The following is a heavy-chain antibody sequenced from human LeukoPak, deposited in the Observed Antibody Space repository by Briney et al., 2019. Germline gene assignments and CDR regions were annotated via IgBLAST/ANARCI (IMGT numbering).Heavy chain of an antibody. CDR1: GASISSGGYY. CDR2: ISYSGSP. V-gene: IGHV4-31*03. CDR3: ARGPHCSSTSCYSEYFHH. Sequence: SETLSPTCTVSGASISSGGYYWSWIRQHPGKGLEWIGYISYSGSPCYNPSLKSRVTISVDTSRNQFSLKLSSVTAAGTAVYYCARGPHCSSTSCYSEYFHHWGQGTLVTVSS. J-gene: IGHJ1*01. D-gene: IGHD2-2*01.